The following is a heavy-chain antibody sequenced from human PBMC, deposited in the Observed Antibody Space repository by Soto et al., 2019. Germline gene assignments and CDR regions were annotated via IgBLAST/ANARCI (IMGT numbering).Heavy chain of an antibody. CDR2: ISPDGSNE. V-gene: IGHV3-30-3*01. D-gene: IGHD6-6*01. CDR1: GFSFSAYA. Sequence: PVGSLRLSCVVSGFSFSAYAMHWARQAPGKGLEWVALISPDGSNEYYSDSARGRFTISRDNSHNTVYLQMSSLRPEDAARYFCAREHSRVAARLFQHLGHGTLVSVSS. J-gene: IGHJ1*01. CDR3: AREHSRVAARLFQH.